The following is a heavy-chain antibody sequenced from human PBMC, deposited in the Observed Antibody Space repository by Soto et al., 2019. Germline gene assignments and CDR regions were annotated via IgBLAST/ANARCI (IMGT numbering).Heavy chain of an antibody. Sequence: QVRLVQSGAEVKKPGASVKVSCKASGYTFTSYGISWVRQAPGQGLEWMGWISAYNGNTNYAQKLQGRVTMTTDTSTSTAYMELRSLRSDDTAVYYCARDRPSALLLWFGELLIGDYWGQGTLVTVSS. J-gene: IGHJ4*02. CDR2: ISAYNGNT. CDR1: GYTFTSYG. D-gene: IGHD3-10*01. CDR3: ARDRPSALLLWFGELLIGDY. V-gene: IGHV1-18*01.